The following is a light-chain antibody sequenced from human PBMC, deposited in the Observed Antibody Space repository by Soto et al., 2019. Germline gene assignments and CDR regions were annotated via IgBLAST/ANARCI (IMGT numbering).Light chain of an antibody. Sequence: NFMLTQPHSVSASPGKTVTISCTRSSGSIASNYVQWYQQRPVSAPTTVIYEDNQRPSGVPDRFSGSIDSSSNSASLTISGLKTEDEADYYCQSYDNSNHGVFGGGTKLTVL. CDR3: QSYDNSNHGV. J-gene: IGLJ2*01. CDR1: SGSIASNY. CDR2: EDN. V-gene: IGLV6-57*04.